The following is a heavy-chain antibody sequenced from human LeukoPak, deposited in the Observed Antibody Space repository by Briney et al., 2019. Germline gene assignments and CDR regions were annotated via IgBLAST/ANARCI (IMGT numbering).Heavy chain of an antibody. J-gene: IGHJ4*02. V-gene: IGHV3-23*01. D-gene: IGHD4-23*01. CDR1: GFNFNYFA. CDR2: IGDSGSGG. CDR3: SRIKYGGNSGYHFDY. Sequence: PGGSLRLSCSAYGFNFNYFAMSWVRQAPGKRLEWVSTIGDSGSGGSYADSVRGRFTISRDNSKNMVYLQMHSLRVDDSAVYYCSRIKYGGNSGYHFDYWGQGTLVTVSS.